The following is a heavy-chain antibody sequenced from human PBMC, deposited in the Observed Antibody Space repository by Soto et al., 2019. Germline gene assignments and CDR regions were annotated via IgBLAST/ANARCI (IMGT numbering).Heavy chain of an antibody. V-gene: IGHV4-30-4*01. D-gene: IGHD5-18*01. J-gene: IGHJ4*02. CDR3: ARDHGYNYGAYDS. CDR2: FYHSGST. CDR1: GASLSSDDYY. Sequence: QVQLQESGPGLVKPSQTLSLTCTVSGASLSSDDYYWSWIRQPPGKGLEWLGSFYHSGSTYYNPSLQSRIAISVDTSTNEFSLKVSSMTAADTAVYYCARDHGYNYGAYDSWGQGTLVTVSS.